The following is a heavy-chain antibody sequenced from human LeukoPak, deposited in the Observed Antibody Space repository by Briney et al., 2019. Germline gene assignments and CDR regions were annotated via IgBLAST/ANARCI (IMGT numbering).Heavy chain of an antibody. CDR2: IYYSGST. V-gene: IGHV4-39*07. CDR1: GGSISSSNHY. D-gene: IGHD5-24*01. J-gene: IGHJ4*02. CDR3: ARDGYKWGAFDY. Sequence: SETLSLTCTVSGGSISSSNHYWGWIRQPPGRGLEWIGTIYYSGSTNYNPSLKSRVTISVDTSKNQFSLKLSSVTAADTAVYYCARDGYKWGAFDYWGQGTLVTVSS.